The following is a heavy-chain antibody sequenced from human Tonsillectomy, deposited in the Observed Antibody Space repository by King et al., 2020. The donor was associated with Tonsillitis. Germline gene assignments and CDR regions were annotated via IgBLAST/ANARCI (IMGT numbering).Heavy chain of an antibody. J-gene: IGHJ4*02. D-gene: IGHD6-19*01. CDR3: ARRLREVGDWAVGVFDY. V-gene: IGHV2-5*02. CDR1: GFSLSTSGVG. CDR2: IYWDDDK. Sequence: QITLKESGPRLVKPTQTLTLTCTFSGFSLSTSGVGVGWIRQPPGEAVEWLALIYWDDDKRYSPSLNRMPTITQETSRNQVLLTMTNIDPGDTATYLCARRLREVGDWAVGVFDYWGQGTLIPVSS.